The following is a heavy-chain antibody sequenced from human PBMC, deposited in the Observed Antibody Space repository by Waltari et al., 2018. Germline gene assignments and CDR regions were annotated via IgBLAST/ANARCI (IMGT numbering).Heavy chain of an antibody. Sequence: QLQLQESGPGLVKPSETLSLTCTVSGDPITSPLYHWGWIRQPPGKGLEWIGRVSANGDTYYNPSLKSRVTISVGTSKTQFSLKLSSVTAADTAVFYCARRLEMSGITYDAFDIWGQGTMVTVSS. D-gene: IGHD3-3*01. CDR1: GDPITSPLYH. V-gene: IGHV4-39*01. CDR3: ARRLEMSGITYDAFDI. J-gene: IGHJ3*02. CDR2: VSANGDT.